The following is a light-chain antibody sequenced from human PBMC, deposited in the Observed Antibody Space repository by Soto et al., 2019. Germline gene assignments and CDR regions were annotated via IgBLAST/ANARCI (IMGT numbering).Light chain of an antibody. CDR3: QHYLDFPLT. Sequence: DIVMTQSPDSLAVSLGERATINCKSSQTVLSTSNNRDYLAWYQQKPGQPPKLLINWASTRLSGVPDRFSGSGSGTDFNLTISSLQAEDVAVYYCQHYLDFPLTFGGGTSVEIK. CDR1: QTVLSTSNNRDY. J-gene: IGKJ4*01. CDR2: WAS. V-gene: IGKV4-1*01.